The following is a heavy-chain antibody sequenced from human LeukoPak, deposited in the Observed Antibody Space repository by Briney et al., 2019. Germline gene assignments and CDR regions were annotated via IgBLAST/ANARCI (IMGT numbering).Heavy chain of an antibody. CDR1: GGSFSGYY. CDR2: INHSGST. Sequence: KPSETLSLTCAVYGGSFSGYYWSWIRQPPGKGLEWIGEINHSGSTNYNPSLKSRVTISVDTSKNQFSLKLSSVTAADTAVYYCARLCVGASHEYWGQGTLVTVSS. CDR3: ARLCVGASHEY. J-gene: IGHJ4*02. V-gene: IGHV4-34*01. D-gene: IGHD1-26*01.